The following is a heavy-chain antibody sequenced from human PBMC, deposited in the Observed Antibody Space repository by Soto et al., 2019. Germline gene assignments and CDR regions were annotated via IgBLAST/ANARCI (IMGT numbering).Heavy chain of an antibody. V-gene: IGHV4-31*03. CDR2: IYYSGST. CDR3: ARSSGYDSHYYYGMDV. Sequence: TLSLTCTVSGSSISSGGYYWSWIRQHPGKGLQWIGYIYYSGSTYYNPSLKSRVTISVDTSKNQFSLKLSSVTAADTAVYYCARSSGYDSHYYYGMDVWGQGTTVTVSS. D-gene: IGHD5-12*01. CDR1: GSSISSGGYY. J-gene: IGHJ6*02.